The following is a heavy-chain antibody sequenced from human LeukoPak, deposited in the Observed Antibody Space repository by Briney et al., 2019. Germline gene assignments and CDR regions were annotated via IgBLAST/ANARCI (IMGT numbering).Heavy chain of an antibody. V-gene: IGHV3-23*01. CDR3: AKDRYYDSSGYYYFDY. J-gene: IGHJ4*02. Sequence: PGGSLRLSCVASGFTFSSYAMSWVRQAPGKGLEWVSSISGSGGSTYYADSVKGRFTISRDNSKNTLYLQMNSLRAEDTAVYYCAKDRYYDSSGYYYFDYWGQGTLVTVSS. CDR1: GFTFSSYA. D-gene: IGHD3-22*01. CDR2: ISGSGGST.